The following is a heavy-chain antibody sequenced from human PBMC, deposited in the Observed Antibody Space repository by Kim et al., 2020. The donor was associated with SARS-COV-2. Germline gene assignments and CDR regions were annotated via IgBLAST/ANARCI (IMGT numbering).Heavy chain of an antibody. J-gene: IGHJ6*02. CDR3: AREGWGKNHYYYYGMDV. V-gene: IGHV3-7*01. D-gene: IGHD7-27*01. CDR2: IKQDGSEK. CDR1: GFTFSSYW. Sequence: GGSLRLSCAASGFTFSSYWMSWVRQAPGKGLEWVANIKQDGSEKYYVDSVKGRFTISRDNAKNSLYLQMNSLRAEDTAVYYCAREGWGKNHYYYYGMDVWGQGTTVTVS.